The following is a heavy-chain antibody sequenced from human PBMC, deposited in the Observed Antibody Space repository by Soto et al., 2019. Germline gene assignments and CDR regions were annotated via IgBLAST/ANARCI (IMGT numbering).Heavy chain of an antibody. Sequence: QITLKESGPTLVKPTQTLTLTCTFSGFSLTTRGVGVGWIRQPPGKALEWLALIYWDDDKRYSPSLKSRLTITKDTSKHQVVLTLTNMDPVDTATYYCAHRSRVTAKWKNWFDPWGQGTLVTVSS. CDR2: IYWDDDK. J-gene: IGHJ5*02. CDR3: AHRSRVTAKWKNWFDP. CDR1: GFSLTTRGVG. V-gene: IGHV2-5*02. D-gene: IGHD2-21*02.